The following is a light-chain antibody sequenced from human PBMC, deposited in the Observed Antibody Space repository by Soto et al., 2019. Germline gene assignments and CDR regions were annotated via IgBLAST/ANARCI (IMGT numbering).Light chain of an antibody. CDR2: EVT. V-gene: IGLV2-14*01. CDR1: SSDVGAYNY. J-gene: IGLJ1*01. Sequence: QSALTQPASVSGSPGQSITISCTGTSSDVGAYNYVSWYQHHPGKVPKLLIYEVTNRPSGVSDRFSGSKSGNTASLTISGLQAEDEADYYCNSKRDSSTRFVFGTGTKV. CDR3: NSKRDSSTRFV.